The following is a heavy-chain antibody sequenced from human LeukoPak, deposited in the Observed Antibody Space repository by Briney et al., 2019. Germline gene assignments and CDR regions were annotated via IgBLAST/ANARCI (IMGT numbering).Heavy chain of an antibody. CDR3: ARAYGYYFDISGYFDDY. CDR1: GYTFISYD. D-gene: IGHD3-22*01. V-gene: IGHV1-8*03. Sequence: ASVKVSCKASGYTFISYDINWVRQAPGQGLEWMGWMNPNNDNTGYAQKFQGRITFTRNTSISTAYMELSSLRSEDTAVYYCARAYGYYFDISGYFDDYWGQGTLVTVSS. CDR2: MNPNNDNT. J-gene: IGHJ4*02.